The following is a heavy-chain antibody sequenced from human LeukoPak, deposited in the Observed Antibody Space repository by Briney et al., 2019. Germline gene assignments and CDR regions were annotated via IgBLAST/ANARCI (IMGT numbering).Heavy chain of an antibody. D-gene: IGHD3-22*01. CDR3: ARDWGAYYHFFDY. J-gene: IGHJ4*02. Sequence: SGGSLRLSCEASGFSMRVYWMSWVRQAPGKGLEGVGNIKQDGSERNYVDSVKGRFTISRDNAKKSLYLQMNSLRAEDTAVYYCARDWGAYYHFFDYWGQGTLVTVSS. V-gene: IGHV3-7*01. CDR2: IKQDGSER. CDR1: GFSMRVYW.